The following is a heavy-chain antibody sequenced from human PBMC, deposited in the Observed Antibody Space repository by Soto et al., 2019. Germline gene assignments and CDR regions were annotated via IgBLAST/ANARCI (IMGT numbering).Heavy chain of an antibody. J-gene: IGHJ4*02. CDR1: GGSISSSSYY. CDR3: ARQYCTNGVCYRYPGNFDY. D-gene: IGHD2-8*01. CDR2: IYYSGST. V-gene: IGHV4-39*01. Sequence: SETLSLTCTVSGGSISSSSYYWGWIRQPPGKGLEWIGSIYYSGSTYYNPSLKSRVTISVDTSKNQFSLKLSSVTAADTAVYYCARQYCTNGVCYRYPGNFDYWGQGTLVTVSS.